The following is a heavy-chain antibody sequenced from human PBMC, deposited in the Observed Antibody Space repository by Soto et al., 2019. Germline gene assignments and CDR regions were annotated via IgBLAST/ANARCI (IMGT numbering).Heavy chain of an antibody. CDR2: VYWNDDK. J-gene: IGHJ5*02. CDR3: ANSKGERRGWYGWFDT. V-gene: IGHV2-5*01. Sequence: SGPTLVNPTQTLTLTCTFSGFSLDTSGVGVGWIRQPPGKALEWLALVYWNDDKRYSPSLRNRLSITKDTSNNQVVLTMTNMDPVDTGTYFCANSKGERRGWYGWFDTWGPGTLVTVSS. CDR1: GFSLDTSGVG. D-gene: IGHD6-19*01.